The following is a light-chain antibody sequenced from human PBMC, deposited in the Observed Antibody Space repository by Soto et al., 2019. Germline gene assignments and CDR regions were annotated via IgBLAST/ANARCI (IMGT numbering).Light chain of an antibody. J-gene: IGLJ1*01. CDR3: SSYTTGNTRQLV. CDR1: SSDVGGYNY. V-gene: IGLV2-14*03. Sequence: QSVLTQPASVSGSPGQSITISCTGTSSDVGGYNYVSWYQHHPGKAPKLMIYDVSNRPSGVSNRFSGSKSGNTASLTISGLHPEDVAYYYSSSYTTGNTRQLVFRTGPKVTDL. CDR2: DVS.